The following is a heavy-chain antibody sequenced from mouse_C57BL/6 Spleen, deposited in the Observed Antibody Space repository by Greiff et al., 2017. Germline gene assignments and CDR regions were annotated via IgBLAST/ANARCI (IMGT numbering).Heavy chain of an antibody. Sequence: EVKLVESGGDLVKPGGSLKLSCAASGFTFSSYGMSWVRQTPDKRLEWVATISSGGSYTYYPDSVKGRFTISRDNAKNTLYLQMSSLKSEDTAMYYCARHFSNLYYFDYWGQGTTLTVSS. CDR3: ARHFSNLYYFDY. V-gene: IGHV5-6*01. CDR1: GFTFSSYG. J-gene: IGHJ2*01. D-gene: IGHD2-5*01. CDR2: ISSGGSYT.